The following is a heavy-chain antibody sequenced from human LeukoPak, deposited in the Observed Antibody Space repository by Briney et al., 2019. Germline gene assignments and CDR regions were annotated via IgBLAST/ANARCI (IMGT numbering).Heavy chain of an antibody. V-gene: IGHV4-30-4*01. Sequence: SETLSLTRTVSGGSISSGDYYWSWIRQPPGKGLEWIGYIYYSGSTYYNPSLKSRVTISVDTSKNQFSLKLSSVTAADTAVYYCARHLVQLLSSGYEYYFDYWGQGTLVTVSS. D-gene: IGHD2-2*01. CDR2: IYYSGST. J-gene: IGHJ4*02. CDR3: ARHLVQLLSSGYEYYFDY. CDR1: GGSISSGDYY.